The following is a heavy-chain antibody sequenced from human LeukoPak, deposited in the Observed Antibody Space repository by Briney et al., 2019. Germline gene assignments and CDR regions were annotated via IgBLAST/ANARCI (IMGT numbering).Heavy chain of an antibody. V-gene: IGHV3-30*02. CDR1: GFTFSSYG. CDR2: IRYDGSNK. CDR3: ARDATGGSSPFDY. Sequence: GGSLRLSCAASGFTFSSYGMHWVRQAPGKGLEWVAFIRYDGSNKYYADSVKGRFTISRDNSKNTLCLQMNSLRAEDTAVYYCARDATGGSSPFDYWGQGTLVTVSS. J-gene: IGHJ4*02. D-gene: IGHD2-15*01.